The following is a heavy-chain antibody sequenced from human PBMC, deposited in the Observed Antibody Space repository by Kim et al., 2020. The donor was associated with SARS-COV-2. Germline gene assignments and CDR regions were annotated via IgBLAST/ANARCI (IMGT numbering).Heavy chain of an antibody. CDR1: GFTFSTHA. CDR2: ISGYGNNK. CDR3: VKDTATLNYCVSRWGMDV. D-gene: IGHD4-17*01. Sequence: GGSLRLSCAASGFTFSTHAMSWVRQSPGTGLEWVSAISGYGNNKYHADSVKGRFTVSRDNSRNTLYLQMNSLRAEDTAVYYCVKDTATLNYCVSRWGMDVWGQGTTVTV. J-gene: IGHJ6*02. V-gene: IGHV3-23*01.